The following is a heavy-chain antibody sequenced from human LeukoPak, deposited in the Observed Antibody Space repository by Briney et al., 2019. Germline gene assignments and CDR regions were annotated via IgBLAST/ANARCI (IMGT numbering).Heavy chain of an antibody. Sequence: GGSLRLSCAASGFTFGSYAMNWVRQAPGKGLEWVSGISNSGGKRYYADSVKGRFTISRDNSKNTLYLQMNSLRAEDTAVYYCARVAYGSGTYGAFDYWGQGTLVTVSS. V-gene: IGHV3-23*01. CDR1: GFTFGSYA. CDR2: ISNSGGKR. CDR3: ARVAYGSGTYGAFDY. D-gene: IGHD3-10*01. J-gene: IGHJ4*02.